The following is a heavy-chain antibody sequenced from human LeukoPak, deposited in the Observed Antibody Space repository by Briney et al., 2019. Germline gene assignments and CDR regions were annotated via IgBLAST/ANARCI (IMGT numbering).Heavy chain of an antibody. D-gene: IGHD3-10*01. CDR2: ISGSGGST. J-gene: IGHJ4*02. CDR1: GFTFSSYA. V-gene: IGHV3-23*01. Sequence: GGSLRLSCAASGFTFSSYAMSWVRQAPGKGLEWVSAISGSGGSTYYADSVKGRFTISRDNSKNTLYLQMNSLRAEDTAVYYCAKDIRDHYGSGSYRDYWGQGTLVTASS. CDR3: AKDIRDHYGSGSYRDY.